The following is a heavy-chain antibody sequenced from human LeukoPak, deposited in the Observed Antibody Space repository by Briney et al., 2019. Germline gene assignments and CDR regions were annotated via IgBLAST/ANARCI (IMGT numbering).Heavy chain of an antibody. J-gene: IGHJ6*02. V-gene: IGHV3-7*01. CDR1: GFTFSSYW. Sequence: GGSLRLSCAASGFTFSSYWMSWVRQAPGKGLEWVANIKQDGSEKYYVDSVKGRFTISRDNAKNSLYLQMNSLRAEDTAMYYCARDLPPYYDFWSGFRSYYYYGMDVWGQGTTVTVSS. CDR2: IKQDGSEK. D-gene: IGHD3-3*01. CDR3: ARDLPPYYDFWSGFRSYYYYGMDV.